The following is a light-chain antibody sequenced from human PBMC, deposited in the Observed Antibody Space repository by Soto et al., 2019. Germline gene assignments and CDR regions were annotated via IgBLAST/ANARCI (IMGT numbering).Light chain of an antibody. V-gene: IGLV2-14*03. Sequence: SALTQDASVSGSPGQSITISCTGTSSYVGGFNYVSWYQQHPGKAPKLMIYDVFTRPSGVSNRFSGSKSGNTASLTISALQAEDEADYYCTSWTSTSTYVFGSGTKVTVL. CDR1: SSYVGGFNY. CDR3: TSWTSTSTYV. CDR2: DVF. J-gene: IGLJ1*01.